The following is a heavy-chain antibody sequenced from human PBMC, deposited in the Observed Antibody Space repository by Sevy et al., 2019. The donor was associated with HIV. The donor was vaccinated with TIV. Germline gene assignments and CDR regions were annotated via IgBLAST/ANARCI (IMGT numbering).Heavy chain of an antibody. Sequence: GGSLRLSCAASGFTFSDHYMDWVRQAPGKGLEWVGRSRNKANSYTTEYAASVKARFTISRDDSKNSLYLQMNSLKTEDTAVYYCGRLCGSYSGRYYFDYWGQGTLVSVSS. CDR2: SRNKANSYTT. J-gene: IGHJ4*02. D-gene: IGHD3-10*01. CDR1: GFTFSDHY. V-gene: IGHV3-72*01. CDR3: GRLCGSYSGRYYFDY.